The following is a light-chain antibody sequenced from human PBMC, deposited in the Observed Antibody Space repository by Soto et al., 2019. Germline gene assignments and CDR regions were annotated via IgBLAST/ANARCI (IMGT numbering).Light chain of an antibody. Sequence: EIVMTQSPATLSVSPGERATVSCGASQSVRANVAWYQQKPGQAPRLLIYGASTRATGVPARFSGSGSGTEFTLTISSLQSEDFALYYCQQYNSWPPLTFGGGTKVEIK. V-gene: IGKV3-15*01. J-gene: IGKJ4*01. CDR3: QQYNSWPPLT. CDR2: GAS. CDR1: QSVRAN.